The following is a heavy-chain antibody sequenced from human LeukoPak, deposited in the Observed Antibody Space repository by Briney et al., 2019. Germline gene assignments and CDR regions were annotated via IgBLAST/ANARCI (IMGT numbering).Heavy chain of an antibody. V-gene: IGHV3-15*01. CDR3: TTDRGSV. CDR2: FKTKSDGETT. CDR1: GFTFTNVW. Sequence: GGSLRLSCAASGFTFTNVWMSWVRQTPWKGLEWVGRFKTKSDGETTDYAAPVKGRFTISRDDAKTMVYLQMNSLKSEDTAVYYCTTDRGSVWGQGTLVTVS. J-gene: IGHJ4*02.